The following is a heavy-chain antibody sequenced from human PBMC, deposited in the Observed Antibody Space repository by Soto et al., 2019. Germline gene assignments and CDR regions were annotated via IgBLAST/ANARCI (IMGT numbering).Heavy chain of an antibody. V-gene: IGHV4-59*08. CDR3: ARQSVGPYGSGSYFDY. CDR2: IYYSGST. D-gene: IGHD3-10*01. J-gene: IGHJ4*02. Sequence: QVQLQESGPGLVKPSETLSLTCTVSGGSIGSYYWSWIRQPPGKGLEWIGYIYYSGSTNYNPSLKSRVTISVDTSKNQFSLKLSSVTAADTAVYYCARQSVGPYGSGSYFDYWGQGTLVTVSS. CDR1: GGSIGSYY.